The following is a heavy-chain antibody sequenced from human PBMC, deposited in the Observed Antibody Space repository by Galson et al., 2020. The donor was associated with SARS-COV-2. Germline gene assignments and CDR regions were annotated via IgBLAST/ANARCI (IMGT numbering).Heavy chain of an antibody. CDR1: GFIFSDYA. J-gene: IGHJ4*02. D-gene: IGHD2-2*01. V-gene: IGHV3-64D*09. Sequence: GSLRLSCSASGFIFSDYAMHWVRQAPGKGLEYVSDLSSNGGTSFYADSVNGRFTMSRDNSNNMFYLQMTGLRVEDTALYYCLAYSSTRQSYWGQGTLVTVSS. CDR2: LSSNGGTS. CDR3: LAYSSTRQSY.